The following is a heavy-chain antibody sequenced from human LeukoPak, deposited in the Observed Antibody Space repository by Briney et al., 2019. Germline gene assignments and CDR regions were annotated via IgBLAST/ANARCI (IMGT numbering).Heavy chain of an antibody. Sequence: ASVKVSCKASGYTFTGYYMHWVRQAPGQGLEWVGWINPNSGGTNYAQKFQGRVTMTRDTSISTAYMELSRLRSDDTAVYYCASIYFLVATSQYYYYGMDVWGQGTTVTVSS. CDR3: ASIYFLVATSQYYYYGMDV. J-gene: IGHJ6*02. CDR2: INPNSGGT. CDR1: GYTFTGYY. D-gene: IGHD2-15*01. V-gene: IGHV1-2*02.